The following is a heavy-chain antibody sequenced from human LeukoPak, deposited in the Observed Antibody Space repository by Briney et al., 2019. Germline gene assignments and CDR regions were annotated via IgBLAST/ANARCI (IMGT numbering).Heavy chain of an antibody. CDR2: INPNSGGT. CDR1: GHSFTGYY. V-gene: IGHV1-2*02. CDR3: ARDHDRIVEATPPAY. D-gene: IGHD1-26*01. Sequence: DSVTVSCKASGHSFTGYYMRWVRQPPGQGLEWMGWINPNSGGTNYAKKFQGRATTRRDTSISTAYMELSRLRSDDTAVYYCARDHDRIVEATPPAYWGQGTLVTVSS. J-gene: IGHJ4*02.